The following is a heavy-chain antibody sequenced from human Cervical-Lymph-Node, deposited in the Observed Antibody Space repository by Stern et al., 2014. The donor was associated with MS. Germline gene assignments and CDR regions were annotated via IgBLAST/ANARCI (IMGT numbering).Heavy chain of an antibody. CDR3: ARAYTVHYNYYLDY. CDR1: GGPVTSGGFY. V-gene: IGHV4-31*03. J-gene: IGHJ4*02. D-gene: IGHD5-24*01. CDR2: ICYTGST. Sequence: QVQLQESGPGLVKPSQNLSLPCTVSGGPVTSGGFYWTWIRQQSGEGLAVIGYICYTGSTYYNPSLKSRVSISIDTSKNQFSLRLNSATAADTAVYYCARAYTVHYNYYLDYWGLGTLVTVSS.